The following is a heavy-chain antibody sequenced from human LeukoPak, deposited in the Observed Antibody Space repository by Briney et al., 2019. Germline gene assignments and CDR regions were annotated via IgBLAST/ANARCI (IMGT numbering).Heavy chain of an antibody. D-gene: IGHD2/OR15-2a*01. Sequence: SGGSLRLSCAASGFSFRSYAMTRVRQAPGKGLEWVSTITMSGADTHYADSVRGRSTISRDNSKNTLWLQINSLRAEDTAVYYCVKMGGDSPNYWGQGTLVTVSS. CDR2: ITMSGADT. J-gene: IGHJ4*02. V-gene: IGHV3-23*01. CDR3: VKMGGDSPNY. CDR1: GFSFRSYA.